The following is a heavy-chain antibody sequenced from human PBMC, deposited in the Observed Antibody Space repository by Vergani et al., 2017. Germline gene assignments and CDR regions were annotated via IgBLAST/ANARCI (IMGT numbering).Heavy chain of an antibody. CDR2: ISSSSSTI. D-gene: IGHD6-6*01. V-gene: IGHV3-48*04. Sequence: EVQLVESGGGLVKPGGSLRLSCAASGFTFSSYAMHWVRQAPGKGLEWVSYISSSSSTIYYADSVKGRFTISRDNAKNSLYLQMNSLRAEDTAVYYCARVPGSSSPFYYYYYMDVWGKGTTVTVSS. CDR1: GFTFSSYA. CDR3: ARVPGSSSPFYYYYYMDV. J-gene: IGHJ6*03.